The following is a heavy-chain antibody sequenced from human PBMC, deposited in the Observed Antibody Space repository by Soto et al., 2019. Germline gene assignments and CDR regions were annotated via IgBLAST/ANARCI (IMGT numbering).Heavy chain of an antibody. V-gene: IGHV3-30-3*01. CDR2: IAYDGINK. J-gene: IGHJ6*02. CDR1: GFTFNKFD. Sequence: QVQLVESGGGVVQPGTSLRLSCVASGFTFNKFDMHWIRQTPDKRLQWVAFIAYDGINKYYTGSVKSRFSVSRDNSKNTVSLQMNNLGLEDTATYFCARGDQYDILHRYYAMDVWGPGTTVTISS. D-gene: IGHD1-26*01. CDR3: ARGDQYDILHRYYAMDV.